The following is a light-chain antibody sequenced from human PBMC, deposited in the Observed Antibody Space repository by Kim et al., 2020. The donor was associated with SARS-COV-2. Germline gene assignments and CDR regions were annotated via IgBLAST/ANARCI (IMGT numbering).Light chain of an antibody. CDR3: QQYGTYST. V-gene: IGKV1-5*01. CDR1: QSINSW. Sequence: DIQMTQSPSTLSASVGDRVTITCRASQSINSWLAWYQQKPGKAPKLLISDASNLESGVPSSFSGSGSGTEFTLTISSLQPDDFATYCYQQYGTYSTFGQGTKVDIK. CDR2: DAS. J-gene: IGKJ2*01.